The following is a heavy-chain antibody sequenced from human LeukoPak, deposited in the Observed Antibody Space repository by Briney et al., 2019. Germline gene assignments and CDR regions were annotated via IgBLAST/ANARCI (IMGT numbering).Heavy chain of an antibody. V-gene: IGHV4-59*01. CDR1: GGSISSYY. CDR3: ARSLRYFDWLAGFDP. D-gene: IGHD3-9*01. Sequence: PSETLSLTCTVSGGSISSYYWSWIRQPPGKGLEWIGYIYYSGSTNYNPSLKSRVTISVDTSKNQFSLKLSSVTAADTAVYYCARSLRYFDWLAGFDPWGQGTLVTVSP. J-gene: IGHJ5*02. CDR2: IYYSGST.